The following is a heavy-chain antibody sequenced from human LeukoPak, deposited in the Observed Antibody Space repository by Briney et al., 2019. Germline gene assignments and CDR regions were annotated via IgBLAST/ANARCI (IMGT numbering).Heavy chain of an antibody. Sequence: GGSLRLSCAASGFTFNTYAMTWVRQAPGKGLEWVAVISYDGSNKYYADSVKGRFTISRDNSKNTLYLQMNSLRAEDTAVYYCARDRVTTGDYWGQGTLVTVSS. V-gene: IGHV3-30*04. CDR3: ARDRVTTGDY. J-gene: IGHJ4*02. CDR2: ISYDGSNK. D-gene: IGHD4-11*01. CDR1: GFTFNTYA.